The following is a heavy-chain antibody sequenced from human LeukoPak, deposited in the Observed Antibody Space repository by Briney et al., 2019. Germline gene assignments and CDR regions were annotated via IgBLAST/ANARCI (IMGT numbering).Heavy chain of an antibody. CDR3: ARSYYYDSSHTADY. CDR1: GFIFSSYT. CDR2: IWYDGSNK. V-gene: IGHV3-33*08. J-gene: IGHJ4*02. D-gene: IGHD3-22*01. Sequence: GGSLRLSCAASGFIFSSYTMNWVRQAPGKGLEWVAYIWYDGSNKYYTDSVKGRFTISRDNSKNTLYLQMNSLRAEDTALYYCARSYYYDSSHTADYWGQGTLVTVSS.